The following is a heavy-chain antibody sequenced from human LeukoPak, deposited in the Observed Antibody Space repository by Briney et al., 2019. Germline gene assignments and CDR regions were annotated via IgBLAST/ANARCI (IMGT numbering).Heavy chain of an antibody. CDR3: ARRAGAYSHPYDY. Sequence: GGSLRLSCAASGFTFNFYGMSWVRQAPGKGLGWVSSSSGSGGSTYYADSVKGRFTISRDNSKNTLYLQMNSLRAEDTAVYYCARRAGAYSHPYDYWGQGTLVTVSS. D-gene: IGHD4/OR15-4a*01. CDR1: GFTFNFYG. J-gene: IGHJ4*02. CDR2: SSGSGGST. V-gene: IGHV3-23*01.